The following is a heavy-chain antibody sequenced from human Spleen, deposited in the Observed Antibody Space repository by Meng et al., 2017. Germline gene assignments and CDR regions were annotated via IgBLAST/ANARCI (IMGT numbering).Heavy chain of an antibody. D-gene: IGHD6-25*01. CDR3: ARDEDISAAGKLFGDY. J-gene: IGHJ4*02. CDR1: GYNYPNYI. CDR2: SNPKSGDT. Sequence: QVQLVQCWADVKSPGASVQVSCKPSGYNYPNYIRHWARRAPGQGLEWMGRSNPKSGDTHYAQKFQAGVTMTGDSSISTAYMELGGLRSDDTAMYYCARDEDISAAGKLFGDYWGQGTLVTVSS. V-gene: IGHV1-2*06.